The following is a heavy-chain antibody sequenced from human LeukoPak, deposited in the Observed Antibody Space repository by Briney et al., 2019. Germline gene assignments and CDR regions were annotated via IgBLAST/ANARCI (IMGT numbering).Heavy chain of an antibody. CDR2: INHSGST. V-gene: IGHV4-34*01. CDR3: ARGLGIGCSGGSCYAARYYYYGMDV. Sequence: ASETLSLTCAVYGGSFSGYYWSWIRQPPGKGLEWIGEINHSGSTNYNPSLKRRVTISVDTSKNQFSLKLSSVTAADTAVYYCARGLGIGCSGGSCYAARYYYYGMDVWGQGTTVTVSS. CDR1: GGSFSGYY. D-gene: IGHD2-15*01. J-gene: IGHJ6*02.